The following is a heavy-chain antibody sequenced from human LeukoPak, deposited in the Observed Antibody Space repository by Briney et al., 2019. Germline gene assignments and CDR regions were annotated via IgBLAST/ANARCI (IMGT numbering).Heavy chain of an antibody. CDR1: GGTFSSSD. D-gene: IGHD3-10*01. CDR2: IIAIFGTA. CDR3: ASQTMVRDRHFDY. J-gene: IGHJ4*02. V-gene: IGHV1-69*13. Sequence: GASVKVSCKASGGTFSSSDISWVRQAPGQGLEWMGGIIAIFGTAKYAQKFQGRATITADESTSTAYMELSSLRSEDTAVYYCASQTMVRDRHFDYWGQGTLVTVSS.